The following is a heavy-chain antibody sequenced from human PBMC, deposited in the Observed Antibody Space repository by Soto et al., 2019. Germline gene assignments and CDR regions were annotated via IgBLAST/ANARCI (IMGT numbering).Heavy chain of an antibody. CDR3: ARDPMWTYTWNYARLNYLDP. J-gene: IGHJ5*02. CDR2: IRTAKGNT. D-gene: IGHD1-7*01. CDR1: GYTFTNNV. V-gene: IGHV1-3*04. Sequence: ASVKVSCKASGYTFTNNVIHWLRQAPGQTLEWMGWIRTAKGNTKYSQKFEARVTLTRDTAASTAYMELNSLRSDDTAVYYCARDPMWTYTWNYARLNYLDPWGQGTLVTVSS.